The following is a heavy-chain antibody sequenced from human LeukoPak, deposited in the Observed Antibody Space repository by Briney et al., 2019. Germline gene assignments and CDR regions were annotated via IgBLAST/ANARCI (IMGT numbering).Heavy chain of an antibody. CDR2: INPNSGGT. V-gene: IGHV1-2*02. J-gene: IGHJ6*03. D-gene: IGHD6-13*01. Sequence: ASVKVSCRASEYTFTAYYMHWVRQAPGQGLEWMGWINPNSGGTNYAQKFQGRVTITRDTSISTAYMELSRLRSDDTAVYYCARDAIAAAGTQLPYYYYYMDVWGKGTTVTISS. CDR3: ARDAIAAAGTQLPYYYYYMDV. CDR1: EYTFTAYY.